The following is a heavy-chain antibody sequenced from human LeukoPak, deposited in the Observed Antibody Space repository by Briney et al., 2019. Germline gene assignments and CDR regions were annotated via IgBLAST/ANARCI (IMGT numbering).Heavy chain of an antibody. Sequence: GSLRLSCAASGFTFSSYAMHWVRQAPGKGLEWVAVISYDGSNKYYADSVKGRFTISRDNSKNTLYLQMNSLRAEDTAVYYCARDFYYYDSSGYYPPGDYWGQGTLVTVSS. CDR3: ARDFYYYDSSGYYPPGDY. J-gene: IGHJ4*02. V-gene: IGHV3-30-3*01. CDR2: ISYDGSNK. CDR1: GFTFSSYA. D-gene: IGHD3-22*01.